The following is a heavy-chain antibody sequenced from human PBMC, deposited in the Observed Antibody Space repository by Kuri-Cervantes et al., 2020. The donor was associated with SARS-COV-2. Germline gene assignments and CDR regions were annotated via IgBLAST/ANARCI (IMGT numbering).Heavy chain of an antibody. CDR1: GFTFGSYS. D-gene: IGHD2-2*01. CDR3: AREHCSSTSCYGLDY. CDR2: ISSSSSYI. J-gene: IGHJ4*02. V-gene: IGHV3-21*01. Sequence: GGSLRLSCAASGFTFGSYSMNWVRQAPGKGLEWVSSISSSSSYIYYADSVKGRFTISRDNAKNSLYLQMNSLRAEDTAVYYCAREHCSSTSCYGLDYWGQGTLVTVSS.